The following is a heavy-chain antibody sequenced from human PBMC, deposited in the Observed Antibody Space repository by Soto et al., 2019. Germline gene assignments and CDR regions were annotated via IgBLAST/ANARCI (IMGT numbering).Heavy chain of an antibody. CDR1: GFTFDDYA. CDR3: AKELGPAPSLDF. D-gene: IGHD7-27*01. Sequence: EVELVESGGGLVQPGRSLRLSCTTSGFTFDDYAMHWVRQAPGKGLERVSGITWNSDIIDYADSVKGRFTVSRDNAKNSLYLQMNSLRAEDTALYYCAKELGPAPSLDFWGQGTLVTVSS. CDR2: ITWNSDII. J-gene: IGHJ4*02. V-gene: IGHV3-9*01.